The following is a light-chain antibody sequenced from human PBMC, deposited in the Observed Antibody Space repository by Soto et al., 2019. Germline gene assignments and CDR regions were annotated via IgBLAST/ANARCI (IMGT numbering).Light chain of an antibody. Sequence: DIQMTQSPSSLSASVGDRVTITCRASQNIIFYLNWYQQKPGQAPRLLIYAASNLQSGVPSRFSGSVSGTEFTLTISSLQPEDFATYFCQQSYTTPVYTFGQGTKLEIK. J-gene: IGKJ2*01. CDR2: AAS. CDR3: QQSYTTPVYT. CDR1: QNIIFY. V-gene: IGKV1-39*01.